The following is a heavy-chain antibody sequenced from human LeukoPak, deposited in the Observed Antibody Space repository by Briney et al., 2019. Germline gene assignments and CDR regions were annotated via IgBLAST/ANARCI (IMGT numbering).Heavy chain of an antibody. Sequence: GASVKVSCKASGGTFSSYAISWVRQAPGQGLEWMGGLIPIFGTANYAQKFQGRVTITADESTSTAYMELSSLRSEDTAVYYCARAPDCSSTSCYGSTLYYFDYWGQGTLVTVSS. J-gene: IGHJ4*02. CDR3: ARAPDCSSTSCYGSTLYYFDY. V-gene: IGHV1-69*13. CDR1: GGTFSSYA. D-gene: IGHD2-2*01. CDR2: LIPIFGTA.